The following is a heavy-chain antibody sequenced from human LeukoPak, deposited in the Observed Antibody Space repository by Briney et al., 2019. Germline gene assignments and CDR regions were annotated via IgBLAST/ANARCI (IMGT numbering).Heavy chain of an antibody. Sequence: PGGSLRLSCAASGFTFSSYWMSWVRQAPGKGLEWVANIKQDGSEKYYVDSVKGRFTISRDNAKNSLYLQMNSLRAEDTAVYYCARAVGDGYNWFYFDYWGQGSLVTVSS. CDR2: IKQDGSEK. CDR3: ARAVGDGYNWFYFDY. V-gene: IGHV3-7*01. J-gene: IGHJ4*02. D-gene: IGHD5-24*01. CDR1: GFTFSSYW.